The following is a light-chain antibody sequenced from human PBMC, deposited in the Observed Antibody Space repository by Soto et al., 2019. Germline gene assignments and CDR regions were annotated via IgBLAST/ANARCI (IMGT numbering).Light chain of an antibody. V-gene: IGKV3-20*01. CDR1: QRVGND. CDR2: GAS. Sequence: EIVLTQSPATLSLSPGQGATLSCRASQRVGNDLAWYQQKPGQAPRLLIYGASTRATGIPDRFSGSGSRTDFTPTISRLEPEDCAVYYCQQYHSPPPRTFGQGTKVDIK. CDR3: QQYHSPPPRT. J-gene: IGKJ1*01.